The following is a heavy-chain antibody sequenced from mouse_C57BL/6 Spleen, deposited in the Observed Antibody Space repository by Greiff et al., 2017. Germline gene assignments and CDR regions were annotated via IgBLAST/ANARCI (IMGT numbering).Heavy chain of an antibody. CDR2: IAPSDSYT. D-gene: IGHD2-5*01. V-gene: IGHV1-69*01. Sequence: QVQLQQPGAELVMPGASVKLSCKASGYTFTSYWMHWVKQRPGQGLEWIGEIAPSDSYTNYNQKFKGKSTLTVDKSSSTAYMQLSSLTSEDSAVYYCARSNYSNYVGDFDYWGQGTTLTVSS. CDR3: ARSNYSNYVGDFDY. CDR1: GYTFTSYW. J-gene: IGHJ2*01.